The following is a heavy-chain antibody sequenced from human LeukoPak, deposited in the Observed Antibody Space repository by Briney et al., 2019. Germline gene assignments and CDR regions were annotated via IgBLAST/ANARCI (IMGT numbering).Heavy chain of an antibody. V-gene: IGHV1-46*01. CDR1: GYTFTSYY. Sequence: ASVKVSCKASGYTFTSYYMHWVRQAPGQGLEWMGIINPSGGSTSYAQKLQGRVTMTRDTSTSTVYMELSSLRSEDTAVYYCARDSGTNWFDPWGQGTLVTVSS. CDR3: ARDSGTNWFDP. D-gene: IGHD6-25*01. J-gene: IGHJ5*02. CDR2: INPSGGST.